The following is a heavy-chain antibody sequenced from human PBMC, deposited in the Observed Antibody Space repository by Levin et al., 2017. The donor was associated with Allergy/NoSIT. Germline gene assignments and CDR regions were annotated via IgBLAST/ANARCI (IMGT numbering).Heavy chain of an antibody. CDR3: VRDGSGRGWDFDY. J-gene: IGHJ4*02. CDR1: GFTFPTYW. V-gene: IGHV3-7*04. Sequence: LSLPCAASGFTFPTYWMTWVRQAPGKGLEWVANIKQDGSEKYYVDSVKGRFTISRDNAKNSLYLQMNSLRAEDTAVYYCVRDGSGRGWDFDYWGQGTLVTVSS. D-gene: IGHD3-10*01. CDR2: IKQDGSEK.